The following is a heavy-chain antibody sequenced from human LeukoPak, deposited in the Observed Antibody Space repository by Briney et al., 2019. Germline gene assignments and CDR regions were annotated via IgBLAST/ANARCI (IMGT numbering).Heavy chain of an antibody. Sequence: GGSLTLTCAVYGLTLSGQWWNWVRQAPGQGLEWVANIKHDGSEKYYVDSVKGRFTISRDDAKNSLSLQMNSVRAEDTAVYYCAYTNTLEYWGQGSLVTVSS. D-gene: IGHD3-16*01. CDR2: IKHDGSEK. CDR3: AYTNTLEY. CDR1: GLTLSGQW. V-gene: IGHV3-7*01. J-gene: IGHJ4*02.